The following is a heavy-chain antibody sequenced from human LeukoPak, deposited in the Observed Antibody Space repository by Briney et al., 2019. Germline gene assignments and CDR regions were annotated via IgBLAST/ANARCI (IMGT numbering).Heavy chain of an antibody. CDR1: GFTFSSYG. D-gene: IGHD3-22*01. CDR3: AGSEYYYDSSGYYYPLQFDY. Sequence: PGGSLRLSCAASGFTFSSYGMHWVRQAPGKGLEWVAFIRYDGSNKYYADSVKGRFTISRDNSKNTLYLQMNSLRAEDTAVYYCAGSEYYYDSSGYYYPLQFDYWGQGTLVTVSS. CDR2: IRYDGSNK. J-gene: IGHJ4*02. V-gene: IGHV3-30*02.